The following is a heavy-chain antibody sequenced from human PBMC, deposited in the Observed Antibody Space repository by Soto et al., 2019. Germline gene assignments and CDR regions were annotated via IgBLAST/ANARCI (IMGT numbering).Heavy chain of an antibody. J-gene: IGHJ6*02. Sequence: ASVKVSCKGSGYTFTSYYMHWVRQAPGQGLEWMGIINPSGGSTTYAQKFQGRVTMTRDTSTSTVYMELSSLRSEDTAVYYCARGDIVAIFGMDVWGQGTTVTVSS. D-gene: IGHD5-12*01. CDR3: ARGDIVAIFGMDV. CDR1: GYTFTSYY. CDR2: INPSGGST. V-gene: IGHV1-46*01.